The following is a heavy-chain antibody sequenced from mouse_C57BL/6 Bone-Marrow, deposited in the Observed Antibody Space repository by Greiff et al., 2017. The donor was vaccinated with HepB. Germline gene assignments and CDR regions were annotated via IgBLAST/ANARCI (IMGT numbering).Heavy chain of an antibody. J-gene: IGHJ4*01. D-gene: IGHD5-5*01. Sequence: VQLQQPGAELVKPGASVKLSCKASGYTFTSYWMHWVKQRPGQGLEWIGMIHPNSGSTNYNEKFKSKATLTVDKSSSTAYMQLSSLTSEDSAVYYCARSVLPLYAMDYWGQGTSVTVSS. CDR2: IHPNSGST. CDR3: ARSVLPLYAMDY. V-gene: IGHV1-64*01. CDR1: GYTFTSYW.